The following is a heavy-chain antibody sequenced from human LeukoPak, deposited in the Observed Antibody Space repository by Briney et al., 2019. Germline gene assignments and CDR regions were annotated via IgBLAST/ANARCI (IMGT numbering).Heavy chain of an antibody. CDR2: IYYTRRT. D-gene: IGHD1-1*01. CDR3: AQSLGSGNWIGNWFDP. J-gene: IGHJ5*02. V-gene: IGHV4-39*01. Sequence: SETLSLTCTVSGGSISSSSHSWGWIRQPPGKGLEWTGTIYYTRRTYYNPSLESRVTLSVHTSKNQFSLKLTSVTAADTAIYYCAQSLGSGNWIGNWFDPWGQGSLVTVSS. CDR1: GGSISSSSHS.